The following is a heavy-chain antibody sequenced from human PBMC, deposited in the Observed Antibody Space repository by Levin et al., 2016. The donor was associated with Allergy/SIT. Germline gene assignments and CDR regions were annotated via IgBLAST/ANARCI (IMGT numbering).Heavy chain of an antibody. CDR1: GGSISSYY. D-gene: IGHD2-15*01. CDR2: IYYSGST. CDR3: ARGNCSGGSCYSGLLGDDY. Sequence: GSLRLSCTVSGGSISSYYWSWIRQPPGKGLEWIGYIYYSGSTNYNPSLKSRVTISVDTSKNQFSLKLSSVTAADTAVYYCARGNCSGGSCYSGLLGDDYWGQGTLVTVSS. V-gene: IGHV4-59*13. J-gene: IGHJ4*02.